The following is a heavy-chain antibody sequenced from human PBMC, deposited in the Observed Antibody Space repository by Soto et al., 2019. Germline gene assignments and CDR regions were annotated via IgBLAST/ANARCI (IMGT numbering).Heavy chain of an antibody. V-gene: IGHV1-69*13. Sequence: SVRVSCKASRGTFSSYAISLVPQAPGQGLEWMGGIIPIFGTANYAQKLQGRVTITADESTSTAYMELSSLRSEDTAVYYSVRVRVVLALAAKALVGMYVWG. J-gene: IGHJ6*01. CDR1: RGTFSSYA. CDR3: VRVRVVLALAAKALVGMYV. CDR2: IIPIFGTA. D-gene: IGHD2-2*01.